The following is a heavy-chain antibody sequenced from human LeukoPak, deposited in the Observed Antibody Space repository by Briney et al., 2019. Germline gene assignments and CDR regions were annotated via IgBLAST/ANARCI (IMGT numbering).Heavy chain of an antibody. J-gene: IGHJ3*02. CDR2: ISAYNGNT. Sequence: GASVKVSCKASVYTFTNYGISWVRQAPGQGLEWMGWISAYNGNTNYAQKLQVRISMTKDTSTSTAYMELRSLRSDDTAVYYCARGCSGGRCYSVDAFDIWGQGTVVTVSS. V-gene: IGHV1-18*01. CDR1: VYTFTNYG. CDR3: ARGCSGGRCYSVDAFDI. D-gene: IGHD2-15*01.